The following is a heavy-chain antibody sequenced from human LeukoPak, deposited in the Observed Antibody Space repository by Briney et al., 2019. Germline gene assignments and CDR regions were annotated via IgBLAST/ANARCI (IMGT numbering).Heavy chain of an antibody. J-gene: IGHJ5*02. CDR3: ATLYDFWSGYGSSDP. Sequence: GRSLRLSCAASGFTFSSYAMHWVRQAPGKGLEWVAVISYDGSNKYYADSVKGRFTISRDNSKNTLYLQMNSLRAEDTAVYYCATLYDFWSGYGSSDPWGQGTLVTVSS. CDR1: GFTFSSYA. CDR2: ISYDGSNK. V-gene: IGHV3-30*01. D-gene: IGHD3-3*01.